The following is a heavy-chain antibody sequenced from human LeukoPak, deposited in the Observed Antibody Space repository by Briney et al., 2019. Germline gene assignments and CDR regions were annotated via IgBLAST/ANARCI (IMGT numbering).Heavy chain of an antibody. V-gene: IGHV4-59*01. J-gene: IGHJ5*02. CDR3: ARVVERDNWFDP. CDR1: GGSISSYY. Sequence: SETLSLTCTVSGGSISSYYWSWIRQPPGKGLEWIGYIYYSGSTNYNPSLKSRVTISVDTSKNQFSLKLSSVTAADTAVYYCARVVERDNWFDPWGQGTLVTVSS. CDR2: IYYSGST. D-gene: IGHD1-1*01.